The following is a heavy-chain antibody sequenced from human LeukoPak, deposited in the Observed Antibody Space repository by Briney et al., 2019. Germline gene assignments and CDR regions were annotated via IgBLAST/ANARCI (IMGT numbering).Heavy chain of an antibody. CDR2: VSGSGGST. CDR3: AKAISSIAAAGNRWNGTLDY. Sequence: GGSLRLSCAASGFTFSSYAMSWVRQAPGKGLEWVSAVSGSGGSTYYADSVKGRFTISRDNSKTTLYLKMNSLRAEDTAVYYCAKAISSIAAAGNRWNGTLDYWGQGTLVTVSS. J-gene: IGHJ4*02. CDR1: GFTFSSYA. V-gene: IGHV3-23*01. D-gene: IGHD6-13*01.